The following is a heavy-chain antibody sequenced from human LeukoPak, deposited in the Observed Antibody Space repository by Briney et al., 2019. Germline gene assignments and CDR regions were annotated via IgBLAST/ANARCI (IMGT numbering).Heavy chain of an antibody. CDR1: GFTFSSYA. D-gene: IGHD2-15*01. CDR3: ARGSGHYDADYFDY. Sequence: GGSLRLSCAASGFTFSSYAMHWVRQAPGKGLEWVAVISYDGSNKYYADSVKGRFTISRDNSKNTLYLQMNSLRAEDTAVYYCARGSGHYDADYFDYWGQGTLVTVSS. V-gene: IGHV3-30-3*01. J-gene: IGHJ4*02. CDR2: ISYDGSNK.